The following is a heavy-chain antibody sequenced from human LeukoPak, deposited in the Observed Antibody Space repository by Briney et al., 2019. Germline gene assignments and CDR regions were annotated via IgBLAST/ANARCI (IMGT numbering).Heavy chain of an antibody. CDR1: GFTFSSYA. CDR3: ARSSSWYYYYYMDV. CDR2: ISYDGSNK. D-gene: IGHD6-13*01. J-gene: IGHJ6*03. Sequence: GGSLRLSCAASGFTFSSYAMLWVRQAPGKGLEWVAVISYDGSNKYYADSVKGRFTISRDNSKNTLYLQMNSLRAEDTAVYYCARSSSWYYYYYMDVWGKGTTVTVSS. V-gene: IGHV3-30*01.